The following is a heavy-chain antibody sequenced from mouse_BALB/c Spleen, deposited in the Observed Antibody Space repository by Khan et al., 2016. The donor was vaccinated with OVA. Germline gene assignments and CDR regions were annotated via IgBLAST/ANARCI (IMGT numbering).Heavy chain of an antibody. CDR2: INTHSGVP. D-gene: IGHD2-14*01. J-gene: IGHJ4*01. CDR3: AGVGAAYYRNDGGAMDY. CDR1: GYTFTTAG. Sequence: QIQLVQSGPELKKPGETVRISCKASGYTFTTAGMQWVQKMPGKGLKWIGWINTHSGVPKYAEDFKGRFAFSLETSASTVYLQITNLKNEDTATYFCAGVGAAYYRNDGGAMDYWGQGTSVTVAS. V-gene: IGHV9-4*02.